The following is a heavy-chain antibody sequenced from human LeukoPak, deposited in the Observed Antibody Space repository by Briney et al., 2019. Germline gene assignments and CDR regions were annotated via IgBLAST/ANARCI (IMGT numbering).Heavy chain of an antibody. CDR2: INEDGSEK. J-gene: IGHJ4*02. D-gene: IGHD1-26*01. CDR1: GFTFSSYW. Sequence: GGSLRLSCVASGFTFSSYWMSWVRQAPGKGLEWVANINEDGSEKYYVDSVKGRFTFSRDNAKNSLYLQMNSLRAEDTAVYCCARAGDVGVVDYWGQGTLVTVSS. CDR3: ARAGDVGVVDY. V-gene: IGHV3-7*01.